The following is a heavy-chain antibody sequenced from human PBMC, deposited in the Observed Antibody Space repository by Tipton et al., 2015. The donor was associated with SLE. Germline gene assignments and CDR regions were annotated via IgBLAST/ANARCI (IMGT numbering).Heavy chain of an antibody. Sequence: QSGPEVKKPGASVKVSCKASGYTFTSYYMHWARQAPGQGLEWMGIINPSGGSTSYAQKFQGRVTMTRDTSTSTVYMELSSLRSEDTAVYYCARELTNDAFDIWGQGTMVTVSS. CDR2: INPSGGST. CDR1: GYTFTSYY. D-gene: IGHD4-11*01. V-gene: IGHV1-46*01. CDR3: ARELTNDAFDI. J-gene: IGHJ3*02.